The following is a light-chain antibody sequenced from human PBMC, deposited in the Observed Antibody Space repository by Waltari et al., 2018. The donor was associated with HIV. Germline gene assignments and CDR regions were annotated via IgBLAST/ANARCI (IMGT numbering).Light chain of an antibody. V-gene: IGKV3-11*01. J-gene: IGKJ2*01. Sequence: EIVLTQSPATLSLSPGERATLSCRASQSVRNYLAWYQQKPGQAPRLLIYDASNRATGIPARFSGSGSRTDFTLTISSLEPEDFAVYYCQQRSNWHTFGQGTKLEIK. CDR2: DAS. CDR3: QQRSNWHT. CDR1: QSVRNY.